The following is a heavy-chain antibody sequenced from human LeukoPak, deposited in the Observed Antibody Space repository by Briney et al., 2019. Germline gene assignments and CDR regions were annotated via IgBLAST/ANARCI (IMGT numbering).Heavy chain of an antibody. CDR3: AREAGSYDSSGYYSLYYSFDY. Sequence: NPSETLSLTCTVSGRSISGFHWSWIRQPAGKGLEWIGRIYPSGSTNYNPSLKSRVTMSVDTSKNQFSLKLTSVTAADTAVYYCAREAGSYDSSGYYSLYYSFDYWGQGTLVTVSS. D-gene: IGHD3-22*01. J-gene: IGHJ4*02. CDR2: IYPSGST. CDR1: GRSISGFH. V-gene: IGHV4-4*07.